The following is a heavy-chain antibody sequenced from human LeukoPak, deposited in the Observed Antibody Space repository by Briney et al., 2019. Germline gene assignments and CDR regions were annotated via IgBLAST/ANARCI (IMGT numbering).Heavy chain of an antibody. D-gene: IGHD2-21*01. CDR3: ARVFGIYYFDF. CDR2: ISGSGGST. J-gene: IGHJ4*02. CDR1: GFTFSSYV. V-gene: IGHV3-23*01. Sequence: GGSLRLSCAASGFTFSSYVMSWVRQAPGKGLEWVSVISGSGGSTYYADPVKGRFTISGVNSKNTLYLQMNSLRAEDTAVYYCARVFGIYYFDFWGQGTLVTVSS.